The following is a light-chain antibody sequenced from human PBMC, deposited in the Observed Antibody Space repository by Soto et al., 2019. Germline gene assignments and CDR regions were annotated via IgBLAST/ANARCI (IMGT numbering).Light chain of an antibody. J-gene: IGKJ4*01. V-gene: IGKV3-20*01. CDR1: QSVSSSY. Sequence: EIVLTQSPGTLSLSPGERATLSCRASQSVSSSYLAWYQQKPGQAPRLLIYGASSRATGIPDRFSGSGSGTDCTLNISRLEPADFAVYYCHQYDSSPLTFGGGTKVEIK. CDR2: GAS. CDR3: HQYDSSPLT.